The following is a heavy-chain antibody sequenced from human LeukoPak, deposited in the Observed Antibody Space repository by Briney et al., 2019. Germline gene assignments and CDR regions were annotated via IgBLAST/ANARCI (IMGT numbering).Heavy chain of an antibody. CDR2: INPSGGST. J-gene: IGHJ4*02. D-gene: IGHD3-3*01. CDR3: ARAHYSYGVGDY. V-gene: IGHV1-46*01. Sequence: ASVKVSCKASGYTFTSYYMHWVRQAPGQGLEWMGIINPSGGSTSYAQKFQGRVTMTRDTSISTAYMELSRLRSDDTAVYYCARAHYSYGVGDYWGQGTLVTVSS. CDR1: GYTFTSYY.